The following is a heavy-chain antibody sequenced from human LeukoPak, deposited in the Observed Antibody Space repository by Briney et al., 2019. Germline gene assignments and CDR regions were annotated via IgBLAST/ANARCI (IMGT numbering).Heavy chain of an antibody. CDR2: INPSSGST. CDR3: ARDSSNWSFDY. Sequence: ASVKVSCKASGYTFTGYNMHWVRQAPGQGPEWMAIINPSSGSTAYAQKFQGRVTLTRDKSTNTHYMELSSLRSEDTAIYYCARDSSNWSFDYWGQGTPVTVSS. CDR1: GYTFTGYN. D-gene: IGHD6-13*01. J-gene: IGHJ4*02. V-gene: IGHV1-46*01.